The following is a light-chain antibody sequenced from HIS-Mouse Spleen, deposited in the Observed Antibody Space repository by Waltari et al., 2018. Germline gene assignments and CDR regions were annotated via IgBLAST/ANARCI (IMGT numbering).Light chain of an antibody. CDR1: ALPKKY. Sequence: SYELTQPPSVSVSPGQTARITCSGDALPKKYAYWYQQKSGQAPVLVIYAKCKRPSGIPEGFSASSSGTMATLTISGDQVEDEADYYCYSTDSSGNHRVFGGGTKLTVL. CDR3: YSTDSSGNHRV. V-gene: IGLV3-10*01. J-gene: IGLJ2*01. CDR2: AKC.